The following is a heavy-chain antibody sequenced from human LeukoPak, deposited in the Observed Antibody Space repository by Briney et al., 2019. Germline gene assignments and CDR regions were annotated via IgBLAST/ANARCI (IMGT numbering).Heavy chain of an antibody. CDR3: AISALTDSSSHYFDY. V-gene: IGHV1-24*01. CDR1: GYTLTELS. D-gene: IGHD6-6*01. J-gene: IGHJ4*02. CDR2: FDPEDGET. Sequence: ASVKVSCKVSGYTLTELSMHWVRQAPGKGLEWMGGFDPEDGETIYAQKFQGRVTMTEDTSTDTAYMELSSLRSEDTAVYYCAISALTDSSSHYFDYWGQGTLVTVSS.